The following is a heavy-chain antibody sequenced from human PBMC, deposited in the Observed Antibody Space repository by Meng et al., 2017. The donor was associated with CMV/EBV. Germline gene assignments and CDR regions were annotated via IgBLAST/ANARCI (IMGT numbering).Heavy chain of an antibody. J-gene: IGHJ4*02. Sequence: GESLKISCAASGFTFSSYSMNWVRQAPGKGLEWVAVISYDGSNKYYADSVKGRFTISRDNSKNTLYLQMNSLRAEDTAVYYCARGRRGCSSTSCYKYFDYWGQGTLVTVSS. CDR3: ARGRRGCSSTSCYKYFDY. CDR1: GFTFSSYS. CDR2: ISYDGSNK. D-gene: IGHD2-2*02. V-gene: IGHV3-30*03.